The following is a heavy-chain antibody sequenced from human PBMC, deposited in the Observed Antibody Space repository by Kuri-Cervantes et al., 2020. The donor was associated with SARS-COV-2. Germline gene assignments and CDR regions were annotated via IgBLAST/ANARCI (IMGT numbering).Heavy chain of an antibody. CDR1: GFTFDDYA. J-gene: IGHJ6*03. V-gene: IGHV3-9*01. Sequence: LSLTCAASGFTFDDYAMHWVRQAPGKGLEWVSGISWNSGSIGYADSVKGRFTISRDNAKNSLYLQMNSLRAEDTAVYYCARDPHYQLLSYYYYMDVWGKGTTVTVYS. CDR2: ISWNSGSI. CDR3: ARDPHYQLLSYYYYMDV. D-gene: IGHD2-2*01.